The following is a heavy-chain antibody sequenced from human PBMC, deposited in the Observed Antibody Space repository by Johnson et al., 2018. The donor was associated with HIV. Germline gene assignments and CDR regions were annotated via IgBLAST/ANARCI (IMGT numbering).Heavy chain of an antibody. J-gene: IGHJ3*02. Sequence: VQLAESGGGLVKPGGSLRLFCVGSGFTFSDYYMSWVRQAPGKGLEWVSIISSSGRTIYYVDSVKGRFTISRDNAKNSLYLQMNSLRAEDPAVYYCVREEGNDILTRGDAFDIWGQGTLVTVSS. V-gene: IGHV3-11*04. CDR2: ISSSGRTI. CDR1: GFTFSDYY. CDR3: VREEGNDILTRGDAFDI. D-gene: IGHD3-9*01.